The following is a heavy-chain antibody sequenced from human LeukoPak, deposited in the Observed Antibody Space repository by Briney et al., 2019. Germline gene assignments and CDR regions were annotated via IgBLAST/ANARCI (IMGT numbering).Heavy chain of an antibody. CDR2: INHSGST. Sequence: SETLSLTRAVYGGSFSGYYWSWIRQPPGKGLEWIGEINHSGSTNYNPSLKSRVTISVDTSKNQFSLKLSSVTAADTAVYYCARAYFWVDYWGQGTLVTVSS. D-gene: IGHD3-16*01. CDR1: GGSFSGYY. V-gene: IGHV4-34*01. J-gene: IGHJ4*02. CDR3: ARAYFWVDY.